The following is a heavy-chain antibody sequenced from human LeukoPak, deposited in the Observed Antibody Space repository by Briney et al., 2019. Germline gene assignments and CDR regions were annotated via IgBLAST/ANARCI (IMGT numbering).Heavy chain of an antibody. D-gene: IGHD3-10*01. J-gene: IGHJ3*02. CDR3: AADGRGRASGSYYINDAFDI. Sequence: GTSVKVSCKASGFTFTSSAMQWVRQARGQRLEWTGWIVVGSGNTNYAQKFQERVTITRDMSTSTAYMELSSLRSEDTAVYYCAADGRGRASGSYYINDAFDIWGQGTMVTVSS. CDR2: IVVGSGNT. V-gene: IGHV1-58*02. CDR1: GFTFTSSA.